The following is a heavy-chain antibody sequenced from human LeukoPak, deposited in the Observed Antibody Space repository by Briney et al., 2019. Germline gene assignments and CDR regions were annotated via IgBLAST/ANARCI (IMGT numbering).Heavy chain of an antibody. V-gene: IGHV3-64D*09. D-gene: IGHD2-15*01. J-gene: IGHJ6*02. Sequence: PGGSLRLSCSASGFPSSSYAMHWVRQAPGKGLEYVSAISDSGGSTYYADSVKGRFTISRDNSKNTLYLQMSSLRAVDTAVYFCVRGYSFGPYGMDVWGQGTTVTVSS. CDR1: GFPSSSYA. CDR2: ISDSGGST. CDR3: VRGYSFGPYGMDV.